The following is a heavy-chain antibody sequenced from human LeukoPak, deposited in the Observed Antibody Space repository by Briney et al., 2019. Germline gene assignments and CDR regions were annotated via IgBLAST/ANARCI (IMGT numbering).Heavy chain of an antibody. CDR2: IYTSGST. J-gene: IGHJ4*02. Sequence: PSQTLSLTCTVSGGSISSGSYYWSWIRQPAGKGLEWIGRIYTSGSTNYNPSLKSRVTISVDTSKNQFSLKLTSVTAADTAVYYCARDREWGSAIGYWGQGTLVTVSS. CDR3: ARDREWGSAIGY. D-gene: IGHD7-27*01. V-gene: IGHV4-61*02. CDR1: GGSISSGSYY.